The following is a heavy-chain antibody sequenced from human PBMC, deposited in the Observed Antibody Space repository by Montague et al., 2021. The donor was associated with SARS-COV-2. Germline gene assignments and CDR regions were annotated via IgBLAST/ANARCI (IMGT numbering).Heavy chain of an antibody. V-gene: IGHV4-61*01. CDR3: ATSLSGGYYDILTGYYSGYYYGMDV. CDR2: IDYSGXT. CDR1: GGSVSSGSYY. D-gene: IGHD3-9*01. J-gene: IGHJ6*02. Sequence: SETLSLTCTVSGGSVSSGSYYWSWIRQPPGKGLEWIGYIDYSGXTXYXXXXKXRVTISVDTSKDQFSLKLSSVTAADTAVYYCATSLSGGYYDILTGYYSGYYYGMDVWGQGTTVTVSS.